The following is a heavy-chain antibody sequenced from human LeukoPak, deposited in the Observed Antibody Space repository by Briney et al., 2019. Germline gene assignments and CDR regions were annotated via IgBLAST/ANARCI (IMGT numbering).Heavy chain of an antibody. CDR3: ASRRDGYNYRFDY. Sequence: GGSLRLSCAASGFTFSSYWMHWVRQAPGKGLVWVSRINSDGSSTSYADSVKGRFTISRDNAKNTLYLRMNSLRAEDTAVYYCASRRDGYNYRFDYWGQGTLVTVSS. CDR1: GFTFSSYW. J-gene: IGHJ4*02. V-gene: IGHV3-74*01. D-gene: IGHD5-24*01. CDR2: INSDGSST.